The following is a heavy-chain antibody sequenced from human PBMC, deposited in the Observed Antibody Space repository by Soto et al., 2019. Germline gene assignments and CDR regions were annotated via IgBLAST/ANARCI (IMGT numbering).Heavy chain of an antibody. Sequence: ASVKGSCTASGGTFSSYAISWVRQAPGQGLEWMGWISAYNGNTNYAQKLQGRVTMTTDTSTSTAYMELRSLRSDDTAVYYCARVLGSSGYRKKDAFDIWGQGTMVTVSS. V-gene: IGHV1-18*01. D-gene: IGHD3-22*01. CDR3: ARVLGSSGYRKKDAFDI. CDR1: GGTFSSYA. J-gene: IGHJ3*02. CDR2: ISAYNGNT.